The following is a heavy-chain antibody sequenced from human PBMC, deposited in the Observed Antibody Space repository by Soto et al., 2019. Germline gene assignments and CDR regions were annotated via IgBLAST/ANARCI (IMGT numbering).Heavy chain of an antibody. J-gene: IGHJ6*02. CDR3: ARGELFSYYYYGMDV. Sequence: LSLTCTVSGGSISSYYWSWIRQPPGKGLEWIGYIYYSGSTNYNPSLKSRVTISVDTSKNQFSLKLSSVTAADTAVYYCARGELFSYYYYGMDVWGQGTTVTVSS. D-gene: IGHD3-10*01. V-gene: IGHV4-59*01. CDR2: IYYSGST. CDR1: GGSISSYY.